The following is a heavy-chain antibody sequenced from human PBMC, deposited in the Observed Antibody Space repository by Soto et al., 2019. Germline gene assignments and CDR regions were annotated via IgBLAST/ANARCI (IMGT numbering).Heavy chain of an antibody. CDR3: AKVPAYDYVWGTYYYFDY. D-gene: IGHD3-16*01. Sequence: PGGSLRLSCAASGFTFSNYAMSWVRQAPGKGLEWVSSISGGGSSTYYADSVKGRFTISRDNSKNTIYLQMNSLRAEDTAVYYCAKVPAYDYVWGTYYYFDYWGLGALVTV. J-gene: IGHJ4*02. CDR2: ISGGGSST. V-gene: IGHV3-23*01. CDR1: GFTFSNYA.